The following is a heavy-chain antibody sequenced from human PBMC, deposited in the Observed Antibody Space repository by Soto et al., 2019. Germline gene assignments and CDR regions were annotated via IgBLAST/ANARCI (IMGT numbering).Heavy chain of an antibody. CDR1: GFTFSSYS. J-gene: IGHJ4*02. Sequence: EVQLVESGGGLVKPGGSLRLSCAASGFTFSSYSMNWVRQAPGKGLEWVSSISSSSSYIYYADSVKGRFTISRDNAKNSLDLQMNSRRADDTAVYYCAREISVRGGHFDYWGQGTLVTVSS. CDR2: ISSSSSYI. CDR3: AREISVRGGHFDY. V-gene: IGHV3-21*01. D-gene: IGHD3-10*01.